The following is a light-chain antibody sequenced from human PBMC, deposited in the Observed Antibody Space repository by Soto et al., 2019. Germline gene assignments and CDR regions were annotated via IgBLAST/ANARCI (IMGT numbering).Light chain of an antibody. V-gene: IGKV3-15*01. J-gene: IGKJ4*01. Sequence: IVMTQSPATLSVSPGERATLSCRASQSVGRSLAWYQQKPGQAPRLLIYGTSARATGIPATFSGSGSGTEFTLTISSLQSEDFAIYYSQQYDNWPSVTFGGGTKVEIK. CDR1: QSVGRS. CDR2: GTS. CDR3: QQYDNWPSVT.